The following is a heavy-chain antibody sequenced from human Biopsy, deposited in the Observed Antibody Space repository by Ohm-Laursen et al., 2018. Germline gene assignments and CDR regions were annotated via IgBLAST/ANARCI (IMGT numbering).Heavy chain of an antibody. CDR2: VYHSGTT. D-gene: IGHD5-24*01. CDR3: ARHDGNGPFALDS. J-gene: IGHJ4*02. V-gene: IGHV4-39*01. Sequence: SDTLSLTCTVSGGSISSGSNYWAWIRQPPGKGLEWIRSVYHSGTTYYSPSLKSRVTISVDTSKNQLSLKVTSVTAADTAAYYCARHDGNGPFALDSWGQGTLVTVSS. CDR1: GGSISSGSNY.